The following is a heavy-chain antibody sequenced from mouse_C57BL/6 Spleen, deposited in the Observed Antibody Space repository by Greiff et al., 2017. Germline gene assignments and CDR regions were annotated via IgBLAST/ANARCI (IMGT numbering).Heavy chain of an antibody. CDR1: GYSFTDYN. CDR3: ARSDDYAMDY. Sequence: VQLKESGPELVQPGASVKISCKASGYSFTDYNMNWVKQSNGKGLEWIGVINPNSGTSSYNQKFNGKATLTVDQSASTDYMKLNSLKTEVSAVYNCARSDDYAMDYWGKGTSVTVSS. V-gene: IGHV1-39*01. J-gene: IGHJ4*01. CDR2: INPNSGTS.